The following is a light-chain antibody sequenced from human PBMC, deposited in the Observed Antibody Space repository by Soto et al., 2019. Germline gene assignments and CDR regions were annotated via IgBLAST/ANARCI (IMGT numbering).Light chain of an antibody. CDR1: HCICSN. CDR2: GSS. Sequence: EIVMTQSPATLSVSPGERATLSCPARHCICSNVAWYQQRPGQAPMLLVDGSSTRATGTPARFSGSGSGTDFTLTITSLQSVDLSLYYCQRYHNLWTFGQGTKVDIK. J-gene: IGKJ1*01. CDR3: QRYHNLWT. V-gene: IGKV3D-15*01.